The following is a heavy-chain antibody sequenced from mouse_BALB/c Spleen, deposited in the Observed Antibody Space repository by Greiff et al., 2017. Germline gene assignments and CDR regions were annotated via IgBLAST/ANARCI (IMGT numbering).Heavy chain of an antibody. CDR1: GFTFSDYY. J-gene: IGHJ2*01. V-gene: IGHV5-4*02. CDR2: ISDGGSYT. CDR3: ARGGYYFDY. Sequence: EVMLVESGGGLVKPGGSLKLSCAASGFTFSDYYMYWVRQTPEKRLEWVATISDGGSYTYYPASVKGRFTISRDNAKNNLYLQMSSLKSEDTAMYYCARGGYYFDYWGQGTTLTVSS.